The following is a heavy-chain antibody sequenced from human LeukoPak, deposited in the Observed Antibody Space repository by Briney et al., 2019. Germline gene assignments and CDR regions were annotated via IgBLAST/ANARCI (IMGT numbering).Heavy chain of an antibody. CDR2: IYSGGST. CDR1: GFTVSSNY. V-gene: IGHV3-53*01. Sequence: GGSLRLSCAASGFTVSSNYMSWVRQAPGKGLEWVAVIYSGGSTYYADSVKGRFTISRDNSKNTLYLQMNSLRAEDTAVYYCARTGIAASEPFDYWGQGTLVTVSS. D-gene: IGHD6-13*01. CDR3: ARTGIAASEPFDY. J-gene: IGHJ4*02.